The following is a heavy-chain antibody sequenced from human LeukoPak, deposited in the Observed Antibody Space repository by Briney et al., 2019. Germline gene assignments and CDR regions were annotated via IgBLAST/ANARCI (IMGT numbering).Heavy chain of an antibody. V-gene: IGHV3-30-3*01. J-gene: IGHJ6*02. Sequence: PGGFLRLSCAASGFTFSSYAMHWVRQAPGKGLEWVAVISYDGSNKYYADSVKGRFTISRDNSKNTLYLQMNSLRAEDTAVYYCARDQYYYDSSGYYHYYYYYGMDVWGQGTTVTVSS. CDR1: GFTFSSYA. D-gene: IGHD3-22*01. CDR2: ISYDGSNK. CDR3: ARDQYYYDSSGYYHYYYYYGMDV.